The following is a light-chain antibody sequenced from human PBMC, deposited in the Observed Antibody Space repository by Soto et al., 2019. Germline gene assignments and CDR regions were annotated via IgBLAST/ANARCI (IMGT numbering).Light chain of an antibody. J-gene: IGKJ2*01. CDR1: QSISTW. CDR3: QQYSSYPYT. Sequence: DIEMTQSPSTLSSSVGDRVTITCRASQSISTWFASYQQKPGKAPKLLIYKASSLDSGVPSRFSGSGSGTEFTLTISSLQPDDFATYYCQQYSSYPYTFGGGTKLEIK. V-gene: IGKV1-5*03. CDR2: KAS.